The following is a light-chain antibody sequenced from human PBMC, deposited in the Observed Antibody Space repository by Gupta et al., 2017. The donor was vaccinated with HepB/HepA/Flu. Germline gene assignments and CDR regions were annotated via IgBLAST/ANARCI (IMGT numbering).Light chain of an antibody. J-gene: IGLJ2*01. V-gene: IGLV2-14*03. CDR1: SSDIGGYDY. CDR3: SSYASSITLL. CDR2: DVA. Sequence: QSALTQPASVSGSPGQSITISCTGTSSDIGGYDYVSWYQQHPGKAPRLIIFDVANRPSGISNRFSGSKSGNTASLTISGLQSEDEADYYCSSYASSITLLFGGGTKVTVL.